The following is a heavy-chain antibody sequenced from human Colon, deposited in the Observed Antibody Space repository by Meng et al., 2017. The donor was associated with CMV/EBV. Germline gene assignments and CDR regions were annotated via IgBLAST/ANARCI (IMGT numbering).Heavy chain of an antibody. Sequence: SLKISCAASGFTFDDYAMHWVRQAPGKGLEWVSGISWNSGSIGYADSVKGRFTISRDNAKNSLYLQMNSLRAEDTALYYCATLHTALDVWGQGTTV. CDR3: ATLHTALDV. CDR2: ISWNSGSI. J-gene: IGHJ6*02. V-gene: IGHV3-9*01. CDR1: GFTFDDYA. D-gene: IGHD5-18*01.